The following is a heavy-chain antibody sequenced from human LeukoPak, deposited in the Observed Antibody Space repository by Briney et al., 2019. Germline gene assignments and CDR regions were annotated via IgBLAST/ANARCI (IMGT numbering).Heavy chain of an antibody. CDR3: ARDERLLSFLK. D-gene: IGHD3-3*01. CDR2: IYSGGST. CDR1: GFTVSSNY. J-gene: IGHJ4*02. Sequence: GGSLRLLCAASGFTVSSNYMSWVRQAPGKGLEWVSVIYSGGSTYYPDSVKGRFTISRDNSKNTLYLQMNSLRAEDTAIYYCARDERLLSFLKWGQGTLVTVSS. V-gene: IGHV3-53*01.